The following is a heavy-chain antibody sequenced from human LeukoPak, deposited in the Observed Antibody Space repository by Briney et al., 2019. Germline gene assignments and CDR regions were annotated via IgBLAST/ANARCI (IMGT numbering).Heavy chain of an antibody. CDR1: GFALTTYN. Sequence: ASVKVSCKASGFALTTYNIVWLRQAPGQGLEWVGWVTAFNENTHYSRKFQGRVTMTRDTSTSTAYMELRSLRSDDTAVYYCARNTYGYKFSMDVRGKGTTVTVSS. V-gene: IGHV1-18*01. D-gene: IGHD5-24*01. CDR3: ARNTYGYKFSMDV. J-gene: IGHJ6*03. CDR2: VTAFNENT.